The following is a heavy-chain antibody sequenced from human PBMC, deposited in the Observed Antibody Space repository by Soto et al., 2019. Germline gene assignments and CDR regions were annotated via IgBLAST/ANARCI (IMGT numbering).Heavy chain of an antibody. J-gene: IGHJ6*02. Sequence: QVQLVQSGAEVKKPGSSVKVSCKASGGTFSSYTISWVRQAPGQGLEWMGRIIPILGIANYAQKFQGRVTITADKSTSTAYMELSSLRSEDTAVYYCARDRAPASSGYSYYYYYGMDVWGQGTTVTVSS. V-gene: IGHV1-69*08. CDR2: IIPILGIA. CDR3: ARDRAPASSGYSYYYYYGMDV. CDR1: GGTFSSYT. D-gene: IGHD3-22*01.